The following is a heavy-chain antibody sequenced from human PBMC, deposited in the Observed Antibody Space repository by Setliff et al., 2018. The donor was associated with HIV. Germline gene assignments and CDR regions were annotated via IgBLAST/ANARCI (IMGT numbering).Heavy chain of an antibody. Sequence: GGSLRLSCAASGFTFDDYAMHWVRQAPGKGLEWVSGISWNSGSIGYADSVKGRFTISRDNAKNSLYLQMNSLRAEDTAVYYCARDGTTLLAAMDVWGKGTTVTVSS. J-gene: IGHJ6*03. CDR2: ISWNSGSI. CDR3: ARDGTTLLAAMDV. CDR1: GFTFDDYA. D-gene: IGHD4-4*01. V-gene: IGHV3-9*01.